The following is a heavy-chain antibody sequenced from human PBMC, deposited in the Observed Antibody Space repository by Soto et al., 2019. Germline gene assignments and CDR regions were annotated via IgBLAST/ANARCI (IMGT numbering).Heavy chain of an antibody. V-gene: IGHV4-59*08. CDR1: GVSINPYY. Sequence: SETLSLTCTVSGVSINPYYWSWIRQPPGKALEWLGYIHYSGSTNYNPSLKSRVTISVDTSKNQFSLKLSSVTAADTAVYYCARHGTYYYDSGGYYVSSYFDYWGQGTLVTVSS. J-gene: IGHJ4*02. CDR2: IHYSGST. CDR3: ARHGTYYYDSGGYYVSSYFDY. D-gene: IGHD3-22*01.